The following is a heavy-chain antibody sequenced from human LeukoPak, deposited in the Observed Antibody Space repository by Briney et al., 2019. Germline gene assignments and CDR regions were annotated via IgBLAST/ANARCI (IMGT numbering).Heavy chain of an antibody. V-gene: IGHV1-18*01. CDR2: ISSYNVNT. Sequence: GASVKVACNASGYAFTSYGMSWVRQAPGQGLEWMGCISSYNVNTNYAQKLQGRVTMTTDTSTTTAYMELRSLRSDDTAAYYCARDVVPAAIPTGGPPYYYYYYGMDVWGQGTTVTVSS. J-gene: IGHJ6*02. CDR3: ARDVVPAAIPTGGPPYYYYYYGMDV. D-gene: IGHD2-2*01. CDR1: GYAFTSYG.